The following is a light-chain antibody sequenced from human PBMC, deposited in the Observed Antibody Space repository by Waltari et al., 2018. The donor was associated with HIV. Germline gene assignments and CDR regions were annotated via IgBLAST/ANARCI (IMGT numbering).Light chain of an antibody. V-gene: IGLV6-57*03. Sequence: NFMLTQPHSVSESPGKTVTISYTRTSGSIASNYVPWYQRPPGRAPTTVFYKDPQSPSRVPVRFSGSIDSSSNSASRTISGLKTEDEADYYCQSYDSTNWVFGGGTKLTVL. J-gene: IGLJ3*02. CDR1: SGSIASNY. CDR2: KDP. CDR3: QSYDSTNWV.